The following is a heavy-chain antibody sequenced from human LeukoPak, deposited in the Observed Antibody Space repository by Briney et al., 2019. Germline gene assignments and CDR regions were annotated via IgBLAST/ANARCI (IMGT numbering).Heavy chain of an antibody. V-gene: IGHV3-21*01. CDR2: ISSSSSYI. D-gene: IGHD4-17*01. CDR3: ARDRIIYGDYGDAFDI. CDR1: GFTFSRYS. Sequence: GGSLRLSCAASGFTFSRYSMNWVRQAPGRGLEWVSSISSSSSYIYYADSLKGRFTIPRDNAKNSLYLQMNSLRAEDTAVYFCARDRIIYGDYGDAFDIWGQGTVVTVSS. J-gene: IGHJ3*02.